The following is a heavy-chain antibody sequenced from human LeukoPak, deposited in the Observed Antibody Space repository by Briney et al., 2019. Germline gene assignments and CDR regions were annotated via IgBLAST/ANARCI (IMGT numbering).Heavy chain of an antibody. CDR3: ARDLDYGGRSNFDH. Sequence: PGGSLRLACAASGFTFSTYWMHWVRQAPGKGLVWVSRIKSDGSSIMYADSVRGRFTISRDNAKNTLYLQMNSLRAEDTAVYYCARDLDYGGRSNFDHWGQGTLVTVSP. D-gene: IGHD4-23*01. CDR2: IKSDGSSI. CDR1: GFTFSTYW. J-gene: IGHJ4*02. V-gene: IGHV3-74*03.